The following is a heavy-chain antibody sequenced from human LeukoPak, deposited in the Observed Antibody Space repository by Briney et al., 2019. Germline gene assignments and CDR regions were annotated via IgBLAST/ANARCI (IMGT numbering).Heavy chain of an antibody. D-gene: IGHD1-7*01. J-gene: IGHJ4*02. Sequence: SETLSLTCTVSGDSISRYYWSWIRQPAGKGLEWIGRIYTSGSTNYNPSLKSRVTISVDTSKNQFSLKLSSVTAADTAVYYCARDGLELGTIVYFDYWGQGTLVTVSS. CDR1: GDSISRYY. V-gene: IGHV4-4*07. CDR2: IYTSGST. CDR3: ARDGLELGTIVYFDY.